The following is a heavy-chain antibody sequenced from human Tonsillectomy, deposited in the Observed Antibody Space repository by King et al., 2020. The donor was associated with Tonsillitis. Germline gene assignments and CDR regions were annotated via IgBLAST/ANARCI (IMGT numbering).Heavy chain of an antibody. CDR2: KWYDGTYK. CDR1: GFTFSDYA. Sequence: QLVQSGGGVVQPGTSLRLSCAASGFTFSDYAMHWVRQAPGKGLEWVAVKWYDGTYKYYADSMKGRFTISRDNSTNTLYLQMNSLRAEDTAVYYCARHRSHYDNLGGFDYWGQGTLVTVSS. D-gene: IGHD3-22*01. J-gene: IGHJ4*02. CDR3: ARHRSHYDNLGGFDY. V-gene: IGHV3-33*01.